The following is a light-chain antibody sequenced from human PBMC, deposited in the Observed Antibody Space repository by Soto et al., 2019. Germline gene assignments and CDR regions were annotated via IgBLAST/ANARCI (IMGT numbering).Light chain of an antibody. J-gene: IGKJ3*01. CDR2: AAS. Sequence: IQLTQSPSSLSVSVGDRVTITCRASQDINSYLAWYQQKPGKAPNLLIYAASILQRGVPSRFNGSGSGIDFTLTISSLQPEDFATYYCQQLNSSPFTFGPGTKVDI. CDR1: QDINSY. V-gene: IGKV1-9*01. CDR3: QQLNSSPFT.